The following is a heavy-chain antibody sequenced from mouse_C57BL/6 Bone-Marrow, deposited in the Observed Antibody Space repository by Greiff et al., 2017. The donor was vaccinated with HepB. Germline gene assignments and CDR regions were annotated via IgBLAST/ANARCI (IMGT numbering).Heavy chain of an antibody. CDR1: GYTFTSYW. D-gene: IGHD2-12*01. Sequence: QVQLQQPGAELVKPGASVKLSCKASGYTFTSYWMQWVKQRPGQGLEWIGEIDPSDSYTNYNQKFKGKATLTVDTSSSTAYMQLSSLTSEDSAVYYCVYDPDYWGQGTTLTVSS. CDR2: IDPSDSYT. CDR3: VYDPDY. J-gene: IGHJ2*01. V-gene: IGHV1-50*01.